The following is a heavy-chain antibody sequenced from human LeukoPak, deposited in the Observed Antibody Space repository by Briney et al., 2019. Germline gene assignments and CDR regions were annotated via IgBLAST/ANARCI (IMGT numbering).Heavy chain of an antibody. J-gene: IGHJ4*02. CDR2: IYYSGST. CDR3: ARYGSGSSHFDY. D-gene: IGHD3-10*01. V-gene: IGHV4-59*02. CDR1: AGSVSSSY. Sequence: SETLSLTCTVSAGSVSSSYWSWIRQPPGKGLEWIGCIYYSGSTNYNPSLKSRVTISVDTSKNQFSLKLNSVTAADTAVYYCARYGSGSSHFDYWGQGTLVTASS.